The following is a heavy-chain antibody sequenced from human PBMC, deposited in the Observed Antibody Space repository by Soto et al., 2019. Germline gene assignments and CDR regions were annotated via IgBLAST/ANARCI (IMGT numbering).Heavy chain of an antibody. CDR3: AKETRSRAVTATRVNGMDV. V-gene: IGHV3-30*18. CDR2: ISHDGSNQ. Sequence: LRLSCAPSGFSFSDFGMHWVRQAPGKGLEWVAAISHDGSNQYYGDSVKGRFSISRDHSNNRLYLQMNNLKVEDSAIYYCAKETRSRAVTATRVNGMDVWGQGTTVTVSS. CDR1: GFSFSDFG. D-gene: IGHD2-21*02. J-gene: IGHJ6*02.